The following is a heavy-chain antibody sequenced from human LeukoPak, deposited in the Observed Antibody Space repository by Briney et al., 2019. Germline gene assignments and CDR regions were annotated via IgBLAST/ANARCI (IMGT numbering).Heavy chain of an antibody. D-gene: IGHD6-13*01. CDR3: TRQQLVFDF. CDR1: GFNVNNAW. J-gene: IGHJ4*01. Sequence: PGGSLRLPCVASGFNVNNAWMSWVRQAPGKGLEWVGRIKSKTDGGTTDFAEPVKGRFTMSRDESKNTLYLQMNSLKTEDTAVYYCTRQQLVFDFWGHGTPVTVSS. CDR2: IKSKTDGGTT. V-gene: IGHV3-15*01.